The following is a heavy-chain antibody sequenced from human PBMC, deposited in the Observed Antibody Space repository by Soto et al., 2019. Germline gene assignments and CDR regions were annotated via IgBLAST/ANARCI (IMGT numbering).Heavy chain of an antibody. CDR3: ARWISGGYSDWFDP. V-gene: IGHV1-18*04. CDR1: GYNFMRYG. Sequence: QVQLVQSGAEVKKPGASVKVSCKASGYNFMRYGFTWVRQAPGQGLEWMGWINEDNGETKYPQKIQGRVTMTTDTSTSTVYMELRSLTSDDTAVYYCARWISGGYSDWFDPWGHGTLVTVSS. CDR2: INEDNGET. J-gene: IGHJ5*02. D-gene: IGHD1-26*01.